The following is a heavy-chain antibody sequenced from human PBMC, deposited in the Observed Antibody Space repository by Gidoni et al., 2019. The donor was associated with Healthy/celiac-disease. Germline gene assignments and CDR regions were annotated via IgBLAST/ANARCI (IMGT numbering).Heavy chain of an antibody. Sequence: EVQLVESGGGLVQPGGSLRLSCAASGFTFSSYWMSWVRQAPGKGVEWVANIKQDGSEKYYVDSVKGRFTISRDNAKNSLYLQMNSLRAEDTAVYYCARLYSYGQYYYYYYYMDVWGKGTTVTVSS. CDR2: IKQDGSEK. CDR3: ARLYSYGQYYYYYYYMDV. CDR1: GFTFSSYW. V-gene: IGHV3-7*03. D-gene: IGHD5-18*01. J-gene: IGHJ6*03.